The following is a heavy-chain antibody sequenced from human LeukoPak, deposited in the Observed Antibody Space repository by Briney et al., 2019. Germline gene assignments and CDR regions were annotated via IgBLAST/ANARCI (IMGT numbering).Heavy chain of an antibody. V-gene: IGHV1-18*01. D-gene: IGHD2-21*02. J-gene: IGHJ4*02. Sequence: ASVKVSCKPSGYTFTSYALSWVRQAPGQGLEWMGWINTYSGNTNYAQKLQGRITMTIETSTSTAYMELRSLRSDDTAVYYCARGGSRVVTYGNFDYWGQGTLVTVSS. CDR3: ARGGSRVVTYGNFDY. CDR2: INTYSGNT. CDR1: GYTFTSYA.